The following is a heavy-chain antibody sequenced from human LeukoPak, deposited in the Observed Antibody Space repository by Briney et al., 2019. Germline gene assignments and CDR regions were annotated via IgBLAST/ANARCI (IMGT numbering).Heavy chain of an antibody. CDR1: GGTFSSYA. CDR3: ARGGRSHAFDI. D-gene: IGHD2-15*01. Sequence: SVKVSCKASGGTFSSYAISWVRQAPGQGLEWMGRIIPIFGTANYAQKFQGRVTITTDESTSTAYMELSSLRSGDTAVYYCARGGRSHAFDIWGQGTMVTVSS. J-gene: IGHJ3*02. CDR2: IIPIFGTA. V-gene: IGHV1-69*05.